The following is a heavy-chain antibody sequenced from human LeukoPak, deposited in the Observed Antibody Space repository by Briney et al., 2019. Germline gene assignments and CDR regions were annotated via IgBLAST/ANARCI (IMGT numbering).Heavy chain of an antibody. CDR3: ARSNWGHYAFDI. J-gene: IGHJ3*02. CDR1: GFIFSSFE. CDR2: ISTSGSPI. Sequence: GGSLRLSCAASGFIFSSFEMNWVRQAPGKGLEWVSYISTSGSPIYYADSVKGRFTLSGDNAKNSLYLQMNSLRAEDTAVYYCARSNWGHYAFDIWGQGTMVTVSS. D-gene: IGHD7-27*01. V-gene: IGHV3-48*03.